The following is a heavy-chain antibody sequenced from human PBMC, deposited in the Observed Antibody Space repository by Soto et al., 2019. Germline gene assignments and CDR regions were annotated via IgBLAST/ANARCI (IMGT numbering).Heavy chain of an antibody. CDR3: AREPPNTSLFDC. J-gene: IGHJ4*02. CDR1: GYTLNTYY. Sequence: ASVKVSCKPSGYTLNTYYLHWVRQAPGQGLEWMGIIHPSGGGSAYAQKFLGRVTMTRDTSTSTVYMEVSSLRSEDTAVYYCAREPPNTSLFDCWGQGTQVTVSS. D-gene: IGHD7-27*01. V-gene: IGHV1-46*02. CDR2: IHPSGGGS.